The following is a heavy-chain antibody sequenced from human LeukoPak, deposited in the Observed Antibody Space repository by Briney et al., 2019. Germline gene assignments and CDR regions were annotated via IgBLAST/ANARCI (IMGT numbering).Heavy chain of an antibody. CDR3: ARVHSNSYYYYYYMDV. CDR1: GGSISSGGYY. Sequence: SQTLSLTCTVSGGSISSGGYYWSWIRQHPGKGLEWIGYIYYSGSTYYNPSPKSRVTISVDTSKNQFSLKLSSVTAADTAVYYCARVHSNSYYYYYYMDVWGKGTTVTVSS. CDR2: IYYSGST. J-gene: IGHJ6*03. V-gene: IGHV4-31*03. D-gene: IGHD4-11*01.